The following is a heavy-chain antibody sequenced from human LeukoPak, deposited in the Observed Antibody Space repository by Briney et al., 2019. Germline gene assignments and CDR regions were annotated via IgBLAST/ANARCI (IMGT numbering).Heavy chain of an antibody. CDR3: ARGPLAAAGDLDY. CDR1: GYAFTSYD. Sequence: ASVKVSCKASGYAFTSYDINWVRQATGQGLEWMGWMNPDDGKTDYAPRFQGRVTMTRNTSISTAYMELSSLRSEDTAVYYCARGPLAAAGDLDYWGQGSLVTVSS. J-gene: IGHJ4*02. CDR2: MNPDDGKT. V-gene: IGHV1-8*01. D-gene: IGHD6-13*01.